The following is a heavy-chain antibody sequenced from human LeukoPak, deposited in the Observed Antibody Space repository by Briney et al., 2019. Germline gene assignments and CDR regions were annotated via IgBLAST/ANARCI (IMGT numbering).Heavy chain of an antibody. CDR3: AKDRGRTIFGVVIIPLSYYYYYMDV. Sequence: PGGSLRLSCAASGFNFSSYAMSWVRQAPGKGLEWVSAISGSGGSKYYADSVKGRFTISRDNSKNTLYLQMHSLKAEDTDVYYCAKDRGRTIFGVVIIPLSYYYYYMDVWGKGTTVTVSS. CDR1: GFNFSSYA. V-gene: IGHV3-23*01. J-gene: IGHJ6*03. CDR2: ISGSGGSK. D-gene: IGHD3-3*01.